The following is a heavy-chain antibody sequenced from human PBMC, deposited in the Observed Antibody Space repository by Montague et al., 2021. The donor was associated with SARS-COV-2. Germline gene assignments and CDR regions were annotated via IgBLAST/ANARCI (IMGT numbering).Heavy chain of an antibody. J-gene: IGHJ4*02. D-gene: IGHD3-22*01. V-gene: IGHV4-34*01. Sequence: SETLSLTCAVYGGSFSDYYWSWIRQPPGKGLEWIGEINHRGTSKYNPSLKSRVSISLDTSKNQFSLYLSSVTAADTAVYYCARGRQHFNMIVVVMTGGEYYFDDWGQGTLVTVSP. CDR2: INHRGTS. CDR3: ARGRQHFNMIVVVMTGGEYYFDD. CDR1: GGSFSDYY.